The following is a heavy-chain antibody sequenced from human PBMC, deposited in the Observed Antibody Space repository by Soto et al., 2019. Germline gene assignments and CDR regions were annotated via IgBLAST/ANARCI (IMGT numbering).Heavy chain of an antibody. J-gene: IGHJ4*02. Sequence: ASVKVSCKGSGYTFTSYYMHWVRQAPGQGLEWMGIINPSGGSTSYAQKFQGRVTMTRDTSTSTVYMELSSLRSEDTAVYYCARVSGVTNIFDYWGQGTLVTVSS. V-gene: IGHV1-46*03. CDR1: GYTFTSYY. CDR2: INPSGGST. CDR3: ARVSGVTNIFDY. D-gene: IGHD4-17*01.